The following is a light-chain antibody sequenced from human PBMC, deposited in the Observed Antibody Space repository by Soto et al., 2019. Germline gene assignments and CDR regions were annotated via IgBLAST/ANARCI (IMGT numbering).Light chain of an antibody. CDR3: QQHGSSPPT. Sequence: EIVLTQSPGTLSLSPGERATLSCRASQSVSSSYLAWYQQKPGQAPRLLFYGASRRATGIPDRFSGSGSGTDFTRTISRLEPEDFAVYYCQQHGSSPPTFGQGTKVELK. V-gene: IGKV3-20*01. CDR2: GAS. J-gene: IGKJ1*01. CDR1: QSVSSSY.